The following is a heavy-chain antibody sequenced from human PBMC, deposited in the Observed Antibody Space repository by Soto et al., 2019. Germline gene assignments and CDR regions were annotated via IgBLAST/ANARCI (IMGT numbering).Heavy chain of an antibody. D-gene: IGHD6-13*01. J-gene: IGHJ5*02. Sequence: QVQLQESGPGLVKPSGTLSLTCAVSGGSISSSNWWSWVRQPPGKGLEWIGEIYHSGSTNYNPSLKSRVTISEDKSKNQFSLKLSSVTAADTAVYYCARDLETAAGDVGSNWFDPWGQGTLVTVSS. CDR2: IYHSGST. CDR3: ARDLETAAGDVGSNWFDP. V-gene: IGHV4-4*02. CDR1: GGSISSSNW.